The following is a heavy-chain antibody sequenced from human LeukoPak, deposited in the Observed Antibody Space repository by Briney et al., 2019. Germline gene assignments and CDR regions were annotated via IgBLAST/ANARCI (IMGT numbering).Heavy chain of an antibody. V-gene: IGHV3-21*01. J-gene: IGHJ4*02. CDR1: GFTISSYS. D-gene: IGHD4-17*01. CDR2: ISSSGSYI. Sequence: GGSLRLSCAASGFTISSYSMNWVRQAPGKGLEWVSSISSSGSYIYYADSVKGRFTISRDNAKNSLYLQMNSLRAEDTAVYYCARGYYGDPSQVYYFDYWGQGTLVTVSS. CDR3: ARGYYGDPSQVYYFDY.